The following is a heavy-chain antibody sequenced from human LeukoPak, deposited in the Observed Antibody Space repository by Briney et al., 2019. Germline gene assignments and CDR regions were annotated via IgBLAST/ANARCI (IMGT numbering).Heavy chain of an antibody. CDR2: INHSGST. V-gene: IGHV4-34*01. D-gene: IGHD6-19*01. CDR3: AREGMAVAGFPFDY. CDR1: GGSFSGYY. Sequence: SETLSLTCAVYGGSFSGYYWSWIRQPPGKGLEWIGEINHSGSTNYNPSLKSRVTISVDTSKNQFSLKLSSVTAADTAVYYCAREGMAVAGFPFDYWGQGTLVAVSS. J-gene: IGHJ4*02.